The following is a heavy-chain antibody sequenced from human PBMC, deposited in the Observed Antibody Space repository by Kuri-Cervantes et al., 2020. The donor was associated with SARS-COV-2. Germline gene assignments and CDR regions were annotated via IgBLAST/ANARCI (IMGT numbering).Heavy chain of an antibody. D-gene: IGHD3-22*01. J-gene: IGHJ4*02. Sequence: ASVKVSCKASGYTFTSYDTNWVRQATGQGLEWMGWMNPNSGNTGYAQKFQGRVTMTRNTSISTAYMELSSLRSEDTAVYYCARVPNPASANYYDSSGYLRYWGQGTLVTVSS. V-gene: IGHV1-8*01. CDR3: ARVPNPASANYYDSSGYLRY. CDR2: MNPNSGNT. CDR1: GYTFTSYD.